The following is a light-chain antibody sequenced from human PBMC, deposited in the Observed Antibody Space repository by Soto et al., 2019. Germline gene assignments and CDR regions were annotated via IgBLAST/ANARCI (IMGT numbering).Light chain of an antibody. CDR1: DNDVGRYTH. V-gene: IGLV2-23*02. J-gene: IGLJ3*02. CDR3: SSYAGFSSIV. CDR2: EVN. Sequence: QSALTQPASVSGSPGQSITISCTGSDNDVGRYTHVSWYQHHPGKAPKLIIYEVNKRPPGPSYRFSGSKSGNTASLTISGLQTDDETDYFCSSYAGFSSIVFGGGTKLTVL.